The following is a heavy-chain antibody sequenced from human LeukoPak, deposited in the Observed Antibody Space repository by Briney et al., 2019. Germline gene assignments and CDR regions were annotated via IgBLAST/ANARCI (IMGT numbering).Heavy chain of an antibody. D-gene: IGHD3-22*01. CDR1: GFTFSSYS. CDR2: ISSSSSYI. Sequence: GGSLRLACAASGFTFSSYSMNWVRQAPGKGLEWVSSISSSSSYIYYADSVKGRFTISRDNAKNSLYLQMNSLRAEDTAVYYCARSRYDSSVFDYWGQGTLVTVSS. CDR3: ARSRYDSSVFDY. J-gene: IGHJ4*02. V-gene: IGHV3-21*01.